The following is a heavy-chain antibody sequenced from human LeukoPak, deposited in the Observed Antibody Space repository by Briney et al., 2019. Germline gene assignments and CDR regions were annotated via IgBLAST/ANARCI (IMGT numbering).Heavy chain of an antibody. D-gene: IGHD3-22*01. CDR3: TRQYYDSIA. Sequence: GGSLKISCAASGFTLSGSGMHWVRPASGERLEWVGHIRSKANSYATTYAASIKGKFTISRDDLKNTAYLQMNSLKTEDTAVYYCTRQYYDSIAWGQGTLVTVSS. V-gene: IGHV3-73*01. J-gene: IGHJ5*02. CDR1: GFTLSGSG. CDR2: IRSKANSYAT.